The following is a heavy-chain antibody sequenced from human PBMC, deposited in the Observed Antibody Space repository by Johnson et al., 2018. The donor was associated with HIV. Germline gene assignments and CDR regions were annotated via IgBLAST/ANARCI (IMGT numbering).Heavy chain of an antibody. CDR3: AKARERWDPLLDAFDD. D-gene: IGHD1-26*01. CDR1: GFTFDDYA. Sequence: EVQLVESGGVVVQPGGSLRLSCAASGFTFDDYAMHWVRQSPGKGLEWVSLISWNGGSTYYVDSVKGRFTISRDNSEDSLYLQMNSLRPEDTALYYCAKARERWDPLLDAFDDWGQGTMVIVSS. V-gene: IGHV3-43D*03. CDR2: ISWNGGST. J-gene: IGHJ3*01.